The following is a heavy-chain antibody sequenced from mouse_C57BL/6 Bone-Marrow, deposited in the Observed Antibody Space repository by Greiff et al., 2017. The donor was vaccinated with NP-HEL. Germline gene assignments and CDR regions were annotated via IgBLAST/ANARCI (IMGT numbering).Heavy chain of an antibody. CDR1: GFSLTSYG. CDR2: IWSGGST. V-gene: IGHV2-2*01. CDR3: ARKHGPWFAY. J-gene: IGHJ3*01. Sequence: QVQLQQSGPGLVQPSQSLSITCTVSGFSLTSYGVHWVRQSPGKGLEWLGVIWSGGSTDYNAAFISRLSISKDNSKSQVFFKMNSLQAGDTAIYYCARKHGPWFAYWGQGTLVTVSA. D-gene: IGHD1-1*01.